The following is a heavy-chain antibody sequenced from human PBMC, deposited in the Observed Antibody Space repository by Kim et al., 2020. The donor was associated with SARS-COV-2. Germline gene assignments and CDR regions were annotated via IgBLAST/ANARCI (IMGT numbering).Heavy chain of an antibody. CDR3: AKDNWANGGGSSWSWFDP. D-gene: IGHD6-13*01. Sequence: GGSLRLSCAASGFTFSSYGMHWVRQAPGKGLEWVAVISYDGSNKYYADSVKGRFTISRDNSKNTLYLQMNSLRAEDTAVYYCAKDNWANGGGSSWSWFDPWGQGTLVTVSS. CDR1: GFTFSSYG. J-gene: IGHJ5*02. CDR2: ISYDGSNK. V-gene: IGHV3-30*18.